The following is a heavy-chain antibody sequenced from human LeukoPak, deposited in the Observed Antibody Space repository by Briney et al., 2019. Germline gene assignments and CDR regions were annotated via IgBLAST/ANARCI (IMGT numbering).Heavy chain of an antibody. D-gene: IGHD4-17*01. Sequence: SETLSLTCTVSGVAISSDYWSWIRKPPGPGLEWIWYIYTSEITNYNPSLKSRVPMSVDTSKNQFSLRLSSVTAADTAVYYCARGHYGNYRAYYYYMDVWGKGTTVTVSS. CDR1: GVAISSDY. J-gene: IGHJ6*03. CDR2: IYTSEIT. V-gene: IGHV4-4*09. CDR3: ARGHYGNYRAYYYYMDV.